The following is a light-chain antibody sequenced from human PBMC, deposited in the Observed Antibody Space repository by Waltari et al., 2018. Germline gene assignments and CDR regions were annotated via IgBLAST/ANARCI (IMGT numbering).Light chain of an antibody. CDR2: DVS. CDR3: SVKRGSNTVV. Sequence: QSALTQPASVSGSPGQSITISCTGASSDYYNYVCWYQHHPGKAPKLMIYDVSNRPAGVSNRFSGCKSGSTASLTSSGLQAEDEADYYCSVKRGSNTVVFGGGTKLTVL. CDR1: SSDYYNY. V-gene: IGLV2-14*03. J-gene: IGLJ2*01.